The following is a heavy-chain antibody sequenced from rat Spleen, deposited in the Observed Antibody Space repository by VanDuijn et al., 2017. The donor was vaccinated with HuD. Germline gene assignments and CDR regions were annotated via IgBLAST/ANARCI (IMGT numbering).Heavy chain of an antibody. V-gene: IGHV5-43*01. Sequence: EVQLVESGGGLVQPGRSLNLSCAASGFTFSSYVMHWFRQAPENGIEWLAYINTDSSDIYYAETVKGRFTISRDNAKNTVDMQLSSLRSEDTAMYFCARESGHTRYFDFWGPGTMVTVSS. J-gene: IGHJ1*01. CDR3: ARESGHTRYFDF. CDR2: INTDSSDI. CDR1: GFTFSSYV. D-gene: IGHD1-9*01.